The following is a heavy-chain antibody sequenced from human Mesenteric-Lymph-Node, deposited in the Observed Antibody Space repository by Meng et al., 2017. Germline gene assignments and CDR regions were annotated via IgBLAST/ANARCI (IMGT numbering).Heavy chain of an antibody. J-gene: IGHJ4*02. V-gene: IGHV1-8*01. Sequence: QVALVQSGAGVKKPGASVKVSCKASGYTFTSYNINWVRQAPGQGLEWMGWMNPNSGNTGYAQKFQGRVTMTRNTSISTAYMELSSLRSEDTAVYYCAIRTVAGTFFFDYWGQGTLVTVSS. CDR2: MNPNSGNT. D-gene: IGHD6-19*01. CDR3: AIRTVAGTFFFDY. CDR1: GYTFTSYN.